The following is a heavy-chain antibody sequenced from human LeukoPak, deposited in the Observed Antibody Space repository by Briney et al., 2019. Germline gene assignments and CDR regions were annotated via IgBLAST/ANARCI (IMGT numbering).Heavy chain of an antibody. V-gene: IGHV3-21*01. CDR3: ARDPYYDSSGYDY. CDR2: ISSSSSYI. J-gene: IGHJ4*02. D-gene: IGHD3-22*01. CDR1: GFTFSSYS. Sequence: PGGSLRLSRAASGFTFSSYSMTWVRQAPGKGLEWVSSISSSSSYIYYADSVKGRFTISRDNAKNSLYLQMNSLRAEDTAVYYCARDPYYDSSGYDYWGQGTLVTVSS.